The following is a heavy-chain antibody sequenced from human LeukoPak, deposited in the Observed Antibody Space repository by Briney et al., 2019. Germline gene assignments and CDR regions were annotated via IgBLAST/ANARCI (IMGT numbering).Heavy chain of an antibody. CDR2: LTRTSSAT. V-gene: IGHV3-48*01. CDR1: GFRFSSYD. D-gene: IGHD5-18*01. Sequence: PGGSLRLSCVGSGFRFSSYDMNWVRQAPGRGLEWLSYLTRTSSATWYADSVKGRFTIFRDNAKSSLYLQMNSLRVEDTAVYYCATGGSEYRSDWFDSWGQGTLVIVAS. CDR3: ATGGSEYRSDWFDS. J-gene: IGHJ5*01.